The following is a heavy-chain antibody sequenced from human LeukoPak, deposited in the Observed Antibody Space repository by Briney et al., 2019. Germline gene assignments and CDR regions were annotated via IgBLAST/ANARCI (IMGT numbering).Heavy chain of an antibody. CDR2: ISSSSSYI. CDR3: ARDGPTGYSSGWDFDY. Sequence: PGGSLRLSCRASGFTFSSYSMNGVRQAPGKGLEWVSSISSSSSYIYYADSVKGRFTISTANAKNSLYLQMNSLRAEDTAVYYCARDGPTGYSSGWDFDYWGQGTLVTVSS. J-gene: IGHJ4*02. CDR1: GFTFSSYS. D-gene: IGHD6-19*01. V-gene: IGHV3-21*01.